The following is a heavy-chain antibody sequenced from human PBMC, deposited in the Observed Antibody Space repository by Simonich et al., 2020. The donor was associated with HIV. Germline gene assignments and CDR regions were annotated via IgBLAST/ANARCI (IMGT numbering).Heavy chain of an antibody. D-gene: IGHD6-6*01. V-gene: IGHV3-9*03. CDR2: ISWNMGSI. CDR1: GFTFEDYA. CDR3: AKDRYSSSSGSFDY. J-gene: IGHJ4*02. Sequence: EVQLVESGGGLVQPGRSLRLSSAASGFTFEDYAMHWVRQAPGKGQEGVLGISWNMGSIGYADAVKGRFTISRDNAKNSLYLQMNSLRAEDMALYYCAKDRYSSSSGSFDYWGQGTLVTVSS.